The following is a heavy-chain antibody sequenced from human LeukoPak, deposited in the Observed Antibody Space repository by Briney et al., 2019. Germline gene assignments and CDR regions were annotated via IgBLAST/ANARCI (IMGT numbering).Heavy chain of an antibody. D-gene: IGHD1-14*01. CDR3: ARHPGTDY. CDR1: GGSISSSSYY. CDR2: IYYSGST. J-gene: IGHJ4*02. V-gene: IGHV4-39*01. Sequence: SETLSLTCTVSGGSISSSSYYWGWIRQPPEKGLEWIGGIYYSGSTYYNPSLKSRVTISVDTSKNQFSLKLSSVTAADTAVYYCARHPGTDYWGQGTLVTVSS.